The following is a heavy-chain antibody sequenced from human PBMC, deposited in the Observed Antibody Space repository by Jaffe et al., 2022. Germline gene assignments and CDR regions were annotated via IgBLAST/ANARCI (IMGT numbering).Heavy chain of an antibody. CDR3: ARNRELRYFGGGGDDYYYYMDV. D-gene: IGHD3-9*01. V-gene: IGHV4-4*02. Sequence: QVQLQESGPGLVKPSGTLSLTCAVSGGSISSSNWWSWVRQPPGKGLEWIGEIYHSGSTNYNPSLKSRVTISVDKSKNQFSLKLSSVTAADTAVYYCARNRELRYFGGGGDDYYYYMDVWGKGTTVTVSS. CDR2: IYHSGST. J-gene: IGHJ6*03. CDR1: GGSISSSNW.